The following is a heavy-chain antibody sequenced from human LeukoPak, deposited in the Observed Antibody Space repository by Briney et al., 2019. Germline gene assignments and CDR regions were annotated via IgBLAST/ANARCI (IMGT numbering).Heavy chain of an antibody. D-gene: IGHD6-13*01. CDR2: IYYSGST. V-gene: IGHV4-59*08. Sequence: SSETLSLTCTVSGGSISSYYWSWIRQPPGKGLEWIGYIYYSGSTDYNPSLKSRVTISVDTSKNQFSRKLSSVTAADTAVYYCARGPDSSSWSPFDYWGQGTLVTVSS. CDR1: GGSISSYY. J-gene: IGHJ4*02. CDR3: ARGPDSSSWSPFDY.